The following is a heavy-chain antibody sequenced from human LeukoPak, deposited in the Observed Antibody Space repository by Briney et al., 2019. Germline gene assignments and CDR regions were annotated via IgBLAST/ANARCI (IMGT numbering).Heavy chain of an antibody. CDR1: GGTFSSYA. J-gene: IGHJ6*03. CDR3: ARAPHYGGSDTYYYYYMDV. CDR2: IIPIFGTA. Sequence: GASVKVSCKASGGTFSSYAISWVRQAPGQGLEWMGGIIPIFGTANYAQKFQGRVTITADKSTSTAYMELSSLRSEDTAVYYCARAPHYGGSDTYYYYYMDVWGKGTTVTISS. V-gene: IGHV1-69*06. D-gene: IGHD4-23*01.